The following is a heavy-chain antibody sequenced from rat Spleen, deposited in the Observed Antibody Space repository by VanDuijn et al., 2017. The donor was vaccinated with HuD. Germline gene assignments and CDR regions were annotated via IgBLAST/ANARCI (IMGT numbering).Heavy chain of an antibody. CDR1: GFTFSDYY. V-gene: IGHV5-29*01. D-gene: IGHD1-11*01. J-gene: IGHJ1*01. CDR3: ARNGGYGHWYFDF. Sequence: EVQLVESDGGLVQPGRSLKLSCAASGFTFSDYYMAWVRQAPTKGLEWVATISYDGSSTYYRDSVKGRFTISRDNAKSTLYLQMDSLRSEDTATYYCARNGGYGHWYFDFWGPGTMVTVSS. CDR2: ISYDGSST.